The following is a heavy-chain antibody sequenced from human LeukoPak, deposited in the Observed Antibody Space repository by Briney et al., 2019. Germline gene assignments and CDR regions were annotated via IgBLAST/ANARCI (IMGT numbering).Heavy chain of an antibody. D-gene: IGHD5-12*01. CDR2: IDPSDSYS. J-gene: IGHJ4*02. V-gene: IGHV5-10-1*01. CDR1: GYSFTNYW. CDR3: ARLGGYDSDY. Sequence: GESLKISCKGSGYSFTNYWISWVRQMPGKGLEWMGAIDPSDSYSKYSPSFQGHVTISADKSISTAYLQWSSLKASDTAMYHCARLGGYDSDYWGQGTLVTVSS.